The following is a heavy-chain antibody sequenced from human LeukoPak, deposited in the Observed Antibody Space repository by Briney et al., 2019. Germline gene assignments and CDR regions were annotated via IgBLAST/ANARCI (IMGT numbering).Heavy chain of an antibody. D-gene: IGHD4-17*01. Sequence: PSETLSLTCAVYGGSFSGYYWSWIRQPPGKGLEWIGEIDHSGSTNYNPSLKSRVTILVDTSKNQFSLKLSSVTAADTAVYYCARGHSPVTTKVSYFQHWGQGTLVTVSS. CDR1: GGSFSGYY. J-gene: IGHJ1*01. CDR2: IDHSGST. CDR3: ARGHSPVTTKVSYFQH. V-gene: IGHV4-34*01.